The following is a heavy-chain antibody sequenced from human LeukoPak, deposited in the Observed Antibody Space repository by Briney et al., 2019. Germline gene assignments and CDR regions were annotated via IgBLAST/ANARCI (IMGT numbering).Heavy chain of an antibody. J-gene: IGHJ5*02. V-gene: IGHV4-38-2*01. Sequence: SETLSLTCAVSGYSINSAYYWGWIRQPPGKGLEWIASMYHSGITYYKSSLKSRATISVDTSKNQFSLKLNSVTAADTSVYYCARLTPGKNWFDPWGHGTLVTVSS. CDR1: GYSINSAYY. D-gene: IGHD3-10*01. CDR3: ARLTPGKNWFDP. CDR2: MYHSGIT.